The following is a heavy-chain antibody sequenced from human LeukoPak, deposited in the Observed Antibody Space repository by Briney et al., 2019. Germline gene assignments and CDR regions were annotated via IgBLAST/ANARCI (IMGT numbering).Heavy chain of an antibody. Sequence: ASVKVSCKASGYIFTSYYMHWVRQAPGQGLEWMGIINPSGGSTGYAQKFQGRVTMTRDTSTSTVYMELSSLRSEDTVVYYCARGDSGWYHPPDYWGQGTLVSVSS. D-gene: IGHD6-19*01. J-gene: IGHJ4*02. CDR1: GYIFTSYY. CDR2: INPSGGST. CDR3: ARGDSGWYHPPDY. V-gene: IGHV1-46*01.